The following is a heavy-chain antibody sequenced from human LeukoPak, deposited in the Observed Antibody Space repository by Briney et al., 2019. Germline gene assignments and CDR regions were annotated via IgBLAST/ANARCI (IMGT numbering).Heavy chain of an antibody. Sequence: ASVKVSCKASGYTFTSYGTSWVRQAPGQGLEWMGWISAYNGNTNYAQKLQGRVTMTTDTSTSTAYMELRSLRSDDTALYYCARVRGYYDSSGPRDYWGQGTLVTVSS. CDR1: GYTFTSYG. V-gene: IGHV1-18*01. J-gene: IGHJ4*02. D-gene: IGHD3-22*01. CDR2: ISAYNGNT. CDR3: ARVRGYYDSSGPRDY.